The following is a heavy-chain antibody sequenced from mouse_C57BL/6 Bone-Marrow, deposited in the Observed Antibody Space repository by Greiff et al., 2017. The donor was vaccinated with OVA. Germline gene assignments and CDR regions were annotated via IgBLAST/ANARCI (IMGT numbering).Heavy chain of an antibody. J-gene: IGHJ2*01. D-gene: IGHD3-1*01. V-gene: IGHV5-17*01. CDR2: ISSGSSTI. Sequence: EVKLMESGGGLVKPGGSLKLSCAASGFTFSDYGMHWVRQAPEKGLEWVAYISSGSSTIYYADTVKGRFTISRDNAKNTLFLQMTSLRSEDTAMYYCARRARSLYFDYWGQGTTLTVSS. CDR1: GFTFSDYG. CDR3: ARRARSLYFDY.